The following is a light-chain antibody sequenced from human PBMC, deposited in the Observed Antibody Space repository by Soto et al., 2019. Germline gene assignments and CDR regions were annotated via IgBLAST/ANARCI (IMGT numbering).Light chain of an antibody. CDR3: QLYGSSPLYT. CDR1: QSVNSSY. V-gene: IGKV3-20*01. CDR2: GAS. J-gene: IGKJ2*01. Sequence: EIVLTQSPGTLSLSPGERATLSCRASQSVNSSYLSWYQQKPGQAPRLLIYGASSRATGIPDRFSGSGSGTDFTLTISRLEPEDFGVLYCQLYGSSPLYTFGQGTELEIK.